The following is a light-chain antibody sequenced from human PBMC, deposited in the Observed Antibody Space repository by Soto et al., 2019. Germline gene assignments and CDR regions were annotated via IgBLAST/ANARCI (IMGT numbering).Light chain of an antibody. V-gene: IGLV2-14*01. CDR3: SSYTSSSTYV. J-gene: IGLJ1*01. Sequence: QSALTQPASVSGSPGQSITVSCTGTSSDVGGYNYVSWYQQHPGKAPKFMIYEPSNRPSGVSNRFSGSTSGNTASLTISGLQAEDEADHYCSSYTSSSTYVFGTGTKVTV. CDR1: SSDVGGYNY. CDR2: EPS.